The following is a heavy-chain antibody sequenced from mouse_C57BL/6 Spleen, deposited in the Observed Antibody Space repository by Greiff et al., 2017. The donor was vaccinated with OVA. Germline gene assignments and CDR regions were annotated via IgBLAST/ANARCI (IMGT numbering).Heavy chain of an antibody. CDR2: IWSGGST. CDR1: GFSLTSYG. Sequence: QVQLQQSGPGLVQPSQSLSITCTVSGFSLTSYGVHWVRQSPGKGLEWLGVIWSGGSTDYNAAFISRMSISKDNSKSQVFFKMNSLQADDTAIYYCARKNNYSNYGFAYWGQGTLVTVSA. V-gene: IGHV2-2*01. CDR3: ARKNNYSNYGFAY. D-gene: IGHD2-5*01. J-gene: IGHJ3*01.